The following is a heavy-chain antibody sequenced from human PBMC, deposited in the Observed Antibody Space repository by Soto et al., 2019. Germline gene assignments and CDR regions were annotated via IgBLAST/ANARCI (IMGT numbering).Heavy chain of an antibody. J-gene: IGHJ4*02. V-gene: IGHV4-61*02. CDR1: GDSISSSSYF. CDR3: AGGLHKIYGDYVEFDY. D-gene: IGHD4-17*01. Sequence: QVLLQESGPGLVKPSETLSLTCTVSGDSISSSSYFWSWIRQPAGKGLEWIGRIYTSGSTNYNPSLKSRVTMSVDTSKNQFSLKLSSVTAADTAVYYCAGGLHKIYGDYVEFDYWGQGTLVTVSS. CDR2: IYTSGST.